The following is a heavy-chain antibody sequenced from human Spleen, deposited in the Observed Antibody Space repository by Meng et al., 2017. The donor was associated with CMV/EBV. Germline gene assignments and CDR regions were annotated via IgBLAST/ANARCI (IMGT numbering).Heavy chain of an antibody. CDR2: IYGDGSKK. J-gene: IGHJ6*02. V-gene: IGHV3-11*01. CDR3: ARDFSHNGMDV. CDR1: GFRLSDWY. Sequence: GESLKISCTASGFRLSDWYMNWIRQAPGKGLEWVSYIYGDGSKKYYVDSVKGRFTTSRDNAKGSLYLQMNSLRVEDTAVSYCARDFSHNGMDVGGQGITVTVSS.